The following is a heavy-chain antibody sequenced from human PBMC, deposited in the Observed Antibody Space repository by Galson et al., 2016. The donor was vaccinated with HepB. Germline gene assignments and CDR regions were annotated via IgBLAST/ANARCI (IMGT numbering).Heavy chain of an antibody. J-gene: IGHJ5*02. CDR3: ARGHRDGDDAS. CDR2: IYSGGGT. V-gene: IGHV3-53*01. Sequence: SLRLSCAASEFSVSSAYMTWVRQAPGKGLEWVSVIYSGGGTYYADSLKGRFTSSRANSKNTLYLQMNRLRAEDTAVYYCARGHRDGDDASWGQGTLVVVSS. D-gene: IGHD4-17*01. CDR1: EFSVSSAY.